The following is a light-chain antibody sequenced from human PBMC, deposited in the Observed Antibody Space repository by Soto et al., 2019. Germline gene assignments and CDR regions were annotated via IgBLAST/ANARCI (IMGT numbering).Light chain of an antibody. CDR1: QDISDY. CDR2: TAS. V-gene: IGKV1-27*01. CDR3: QKYNSAPST. Sequence: DIPMTQSSSSLSASVRDRVTITCRASQDISDYLVWYQQKPGQVPKLLIYTASTLQSGVPSRFSGSGSGTDFTLPISSLQPEDVATYFCQKYNSAPSTFDPVTKVDI. J-gene: IGKJ3*01.